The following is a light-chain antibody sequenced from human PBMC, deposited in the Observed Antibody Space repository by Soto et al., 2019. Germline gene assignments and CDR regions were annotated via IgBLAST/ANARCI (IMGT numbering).Light chain of an antibody. CDR3: EQYNSWPPWT. CDR2: GAS. CDR1: QSVSSN. Sequence: MTQSPSTLSASVGDRVTLSCRASQSVSSNLAWYQHKPGQAPRLLIYGASTRATGIPARFGSNGSGTEFTLNISSLQAEAFAVYYCEQYNSWPPWTFVQGTKVDI. V-gene: IGKV3-15*01. J-gene: IGKJ1*01.